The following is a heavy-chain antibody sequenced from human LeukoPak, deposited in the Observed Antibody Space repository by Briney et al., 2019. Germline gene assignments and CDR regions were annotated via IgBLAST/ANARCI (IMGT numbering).Heavy chain of an antibody. Sequence: GGSLRLSCAGSGDGFTRHTMNWVRRAPGKGLEWISYIWSTGEYIYYADSVKGRFTISRDNARTSVYLQMNSLRVEDTAIYYCAREYDSRARFDSWGQGTLVTVPS. J-gene: IGHJ4*02. CDR3: AREYDSRARFDS. V-gene: IGHV3-21*05. CDR2: IWSTGEYI. CDR1: GDGFTRHT. D-gene: IGHD6-13*01.